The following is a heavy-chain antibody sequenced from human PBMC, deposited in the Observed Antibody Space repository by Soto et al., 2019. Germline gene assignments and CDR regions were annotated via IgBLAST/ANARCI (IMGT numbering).Heavy chain of an antibody. CDR1: GGSISSYY. D-gene: IGHD6-19*01. CDR3: ARVSGQWRLVNGYFDY. Sequence: PSETLSLTCTVSGGSISSYYWSWIRQPPGKGLEWIGYIYYSGSTNYNPSLKSRVTISVDTSKNQFSLKLSSVTAADTAVYYCARVSGQWRLVNGYFDYWGQGTLVTVSS. CDR2: IYYSGST. V-gene: IGHV4-59*01. J-gene: IGHJ4*02.